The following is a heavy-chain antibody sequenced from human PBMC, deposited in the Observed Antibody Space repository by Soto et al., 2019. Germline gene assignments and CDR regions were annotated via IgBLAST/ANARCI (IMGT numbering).Heavy chain of an antibody. V-gene: IGHV3-48*03. Sequence: GGSLRLSCAASGFTFSSYEMNWVRQAPGKGLEWVSYISSSGSTIYYADSVKGRFTISRDNAKNSLYLQMNSLRAEDTAVYYCASLSSVFDYWGQGTLVPVSS. CDR1: GFTFSSYE. J-gene: IGHJ4*02. D-gene: IGHD6-13*01. CDR2: ISSSGSTI. CDR3: ASLSSVFDY.